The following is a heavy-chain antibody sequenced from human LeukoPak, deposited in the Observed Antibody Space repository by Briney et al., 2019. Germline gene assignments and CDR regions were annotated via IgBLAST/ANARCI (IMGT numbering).Heavy chain of an antibody. CDR1: GYSFTSNY. V-gene: IGHV1-46*01. D-gene: IGHD3-3*01. J-gene: IGHJ5*02. Sequence: GASVKVSCKASGYSFTSNYIHWVRQAPGQGLEWMGMIYPRDGSTSYAQKFQGRVTMTRDTSTSTVYMELSSLRSEDTAVYYCARDLYDFWSGYRPYNWFDPWGQGTLVTVSS. CDR2: IYPRDGST. CDR3: ARDLYDFWSGYRPYNWFDP.